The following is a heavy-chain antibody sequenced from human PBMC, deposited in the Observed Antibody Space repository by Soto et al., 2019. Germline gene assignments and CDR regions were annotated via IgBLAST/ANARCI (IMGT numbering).Heavy chain of an antibody. CDR2: TYYRSKWYS. CDR1: GDSVSTYGVG. V-gene: IGHV6-1*01. D-gene: IGHD2-21*01. Sequence: QVQLQQSGPGLVKPSQTLSLTCAISGDSVSTYGVGWNWIRLSPSRGLEWLGRTYYRSKWYSDYALSVKSRITINPDTSKNQFSLQLNSVTPEDTALYYCARGKHSTFDIWGQGTMVAVSS. CDR3: ARGKHSTFDI. J-gene: IGHJ3*02.